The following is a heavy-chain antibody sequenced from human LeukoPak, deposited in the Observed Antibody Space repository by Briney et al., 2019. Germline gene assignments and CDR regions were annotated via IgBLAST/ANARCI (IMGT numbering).Heavy chain of an antibody. V-gene: IGHV3-23*01. CDR1: GFTFSSYA. Sequence: GGSLRLSCAASGFTFSSYAMSWVRQAPGKGLEWVSAISGSGGSTYYADSVKGRFTISRDNSKNILYLQMDSLRAEDTATYYCAKDPFVRYYDTSGYPYDSWGQGTMVTVSS. D-gene: IGHD3-22*01. J-gene: IGHJ4*02. CDR3: AKDPFVRYYDTSGYPYDS. CDR2: ISGSGGST.